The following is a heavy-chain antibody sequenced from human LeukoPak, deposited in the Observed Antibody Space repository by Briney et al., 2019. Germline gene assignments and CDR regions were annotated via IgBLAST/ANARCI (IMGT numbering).Heavy chain of an antibody. D-gene: IGHD3-3*01. J-gene: IGHJ6*03. CDR1: GGSISSYY. Sequence: PSETLSLTCTVSGGSISSYYWSWIRQPPGKGLEWIGYIYYSGSTNYNPSLKSRVTISVDTFKNQFSLKLSSVTAADTAVYYCARHVYFLEWLSYDSYYYYYMDVWGKGTTVTVSS. CDR3: ARHVYFLEWLSYDSYYYYYMDV. V-gene: IGHV4-59*08. CDR2: IYYSGST.